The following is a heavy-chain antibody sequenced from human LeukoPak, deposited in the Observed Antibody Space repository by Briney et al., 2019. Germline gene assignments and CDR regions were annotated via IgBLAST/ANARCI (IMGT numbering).Heavy chain of an antibody. CDR1: GGSISSYY. V-gene: IGHV4-59*01. CDR2: IYNSGST. CDR3: ARGYYDILTGYPESAFDI. Sequence: SETLSLTCTVSGGSISSYYWSWIRQPPGKGLEWIGYIYNSGSTNYNPSLKSRVTILVGTSKNQFSLKLSSVTAADTAVYYCARGYYDILTGYPESAFDIWGQGTKVTVSS. J-gene: IGHJ3*02. D-gene: IGHD3-9*01.